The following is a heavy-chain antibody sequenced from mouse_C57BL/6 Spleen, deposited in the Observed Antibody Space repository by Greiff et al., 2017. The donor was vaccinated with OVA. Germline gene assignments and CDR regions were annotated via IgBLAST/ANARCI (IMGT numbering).Heavy chain of an antibody. D-gene: IGHD2-3*01. Sequence: DVKLQESGPVLVKPGASVKMSCKASGYTFTDYYMNWVKQSHGKSLEWIGVINPYNGGTSYNQKFKGKATLTVDKSSSTAYMELNSLTSEDSVVYYCARFDASMDYWGQGTSVTVSS. CDR1: GYTFTDYY. J-gene: IGHJ4*01. V-gene: IGHV1-19*01. CDR3: ARFDASMDY. CDR2: INPYNGGT.